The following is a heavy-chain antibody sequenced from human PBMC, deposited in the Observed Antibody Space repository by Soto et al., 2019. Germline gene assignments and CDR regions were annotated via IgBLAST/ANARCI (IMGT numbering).Heavy chain of an antibody. Sequence: QVQLQESGPGLVKPSQTLSLTCTVSGGSISSGGYYWSWIRQHPGKGLEWIGYIYYSGSTYYNPSLKSRVTISVDTSKNQFSPKLSSVTAADTAVYYCAREKYYDILTGYCEVDYWGQGTLVTVSS. CDR3: AREKYYDILTGYCEVDY. CDR2: IYYSGST. CDR1: GGSISSGGYY. J-gene: IGHJ4*02. V-gene: IGHV4-31*03. D-gene: IGHD3-9*01.